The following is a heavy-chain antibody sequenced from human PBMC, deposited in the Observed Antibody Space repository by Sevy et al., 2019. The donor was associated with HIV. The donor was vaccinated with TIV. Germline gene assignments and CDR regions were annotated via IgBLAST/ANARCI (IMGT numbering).Heavy chain of an antibody. Sequence: GGSLRLSCAASGFIFSSYGMHWVRQAPGKGLEWVASTWYDGSNKYYADSVKGRFTISRDNSKNTLYLQMNSLRAEDTAMYYCARETVGARFLEWLPSNWFDPWGPGTLVTVSS. CDR1: GFIFSSYG. V-gene: IGHV3-33*01. J-gene: IGHJ5*02. CDR2: TWYDGSNK. D-gene: IGHD3-3*01. CDR3: ARETVGARFLEWLPSNWFDP.